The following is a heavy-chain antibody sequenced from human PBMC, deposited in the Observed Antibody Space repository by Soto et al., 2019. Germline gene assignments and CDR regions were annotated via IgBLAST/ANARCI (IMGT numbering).Heavy chain of an antibody. J-gene: IGHJ6*02. Sequence: SETLSLTCAVYGGSFSGYYWTWICQPPGKGLEWIGEINQSGSTNYNPSLKSRVTISVDTSKNQFSLKVSSVTAADTAVYYCARGRGGTTESDMDVWGQGTTVTVSS. V-gene: IGHV4-34*01. CDR3: ARGRGGTTESDMDV. D-gene: IGHD1-1*01. CDR2: INQSGST. CDR1: GGSFSGYY.